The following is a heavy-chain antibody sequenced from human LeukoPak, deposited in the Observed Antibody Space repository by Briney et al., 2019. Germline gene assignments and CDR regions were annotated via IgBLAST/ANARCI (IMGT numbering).Heavy chain of an antibody. V-gene: IGHV4-59*01. Sequence: SETLSLTCTVSGGSISSYYWSWIRQPPGKGLEWIGYIYYSGSTNYNPSLKSRVTISVDTSKNQFSLKPSSVTAADTAVYYCARSHYYSKYWYFDLWGRGTLVTVSS. CDR2: IYYSGST. D-gene: IGHD4-11*01. CDR3: ARSHYYSKYWYFDL. J-gene: IGHJ2*01. CDR1: GGSISSYY.